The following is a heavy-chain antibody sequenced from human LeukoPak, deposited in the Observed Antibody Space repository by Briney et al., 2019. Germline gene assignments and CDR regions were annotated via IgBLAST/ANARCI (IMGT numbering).Heavy chain of an antibody. CDR3: ARHRVLRYLDWLSYFDY. CDR1: GFTFSSYW. Sequence: GGSLRLSCAASGFTFSSYWMSWVRQAPGKGLEWVANIKQDGSEKYYVDSVKGRFTISRDNAKNSLYLQMNSLRAEDTAVYYCARHRVLRYLDWLSYFDYWGQGTLVTVSS. J-gene: IGHJ4*02. D-gene: IGHD3-9*01. V-gene: IGHV3-7*01. CDR2: IKQDGSEK.